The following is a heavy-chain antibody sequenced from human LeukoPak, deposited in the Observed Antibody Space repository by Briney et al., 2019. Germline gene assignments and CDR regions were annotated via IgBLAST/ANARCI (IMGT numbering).Heavy chain of an antibody. J-gene: IGHJ4*02. CDR2: ICYSGST. D-gene: IGHD3-10*01. V-gene: IGHV4-39*01. CDR3: ARRGGSYYSIVGY. CDR1: GGSISSSSYY. Sequence: PSETLSLTCTVSGGSISSSSYYWGWIRQPPGKGLEWIGSICYSGSTYYNPSLKSRVTISVDTSKNQFSLKLSSVTAADTAVYYCARRGGSYYSIVGYWGQGTLVTVSS.